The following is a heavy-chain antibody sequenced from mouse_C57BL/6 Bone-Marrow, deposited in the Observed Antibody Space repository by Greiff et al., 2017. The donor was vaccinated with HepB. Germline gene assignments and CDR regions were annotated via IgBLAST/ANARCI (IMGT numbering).Heavy chain of an antibody. CDR1: GYTFTSYG. D-gene: IGHD1-1*01. V-gene: IGHV1-81*01. CDR3: ARPTVTTVVAPYYFDY. J-gene: IGHJ2*01. CDR2: IYPRSGNT. Sequence: QVHVKQSGAELARPGASVKLSCKASGYTFTSYGISWVKQRTGQGLEWIGEIYPRSGNTYYNEKFKGKATLTADKSSSTAYMELRSLTSEDSAVYFCARPTVTTVVAPYYFDYWGQGTTLTVSS.